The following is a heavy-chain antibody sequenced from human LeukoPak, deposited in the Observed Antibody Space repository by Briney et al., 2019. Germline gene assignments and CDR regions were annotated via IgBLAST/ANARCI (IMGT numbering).Heavy chain of an antibody. CDR2: IRSKSNSYAT. J-gene: IGHJ4*02. V-gene: IGHV3-73*01. Sequence: GGSLRLSCAASGFTFSGSAMHWLRQASGKGLEWVGRIRSKSNSYATAYAASVKGRFTISRDDSKNTAYLQMNSLKTEDTAVYYCTRLIGSSGRDSYYWGQGTLVTVSS. D-gene: IGHD6-6*01. CDR3: TRLIGSSGRDSYY. CDR1: GFTFSGSA.